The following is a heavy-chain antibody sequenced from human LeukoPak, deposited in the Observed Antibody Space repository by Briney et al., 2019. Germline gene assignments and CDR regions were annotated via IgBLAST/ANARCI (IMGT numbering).Heavy chain of an antibody. CDR3: ARDRGDGPNCREYYFDY. D-gene: IGHD5-24*01. CDR2: IYYSGST. V-gene: IGHV4-31*03. CDR1: GGSISSGGYY. J-gene: IGHJ4*02. Sequence: SQTLSLTCTVSGGSISSGGYYWSWIRQHPGKGLEWIGYIYYSGSTYYNPSLKSRVTISVDTSKNQFSLKLSSVTAADTAVYYCARDRGDGPNCREYYFDYWGQGTLVTVSS.